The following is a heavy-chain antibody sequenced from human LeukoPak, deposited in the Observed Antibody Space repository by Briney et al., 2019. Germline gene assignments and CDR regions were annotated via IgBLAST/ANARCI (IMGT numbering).Heavy chain of an antibody. V-gene: IGHV3-66*01. CDR3: AREPYSSGWYYYYYGMDV. D-gene: IGHD6-19*01. CDR2: IYSGGST. Sequence: GSLRLSCAASGFTVSSNYMSWVRQAPGKGLEWVSVIYSGGSTYYADSVKGRFTISRDNSKNTLYPQMNSLRAEDTAVYYCAREPYSSGWYYYYYGMDVWGQGTTVTVSS. CDR1: GFTVSSNY. J-gene: IGHJ6*02.